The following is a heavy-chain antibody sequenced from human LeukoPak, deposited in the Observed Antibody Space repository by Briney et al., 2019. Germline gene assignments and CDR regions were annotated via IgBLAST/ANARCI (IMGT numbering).Heavy chain of an antibody. Sequence: PSQTLSLTCTVSGGSISSGDYYWSWIRQPPGKGLEWIGYIYYSGSTYYNPSLKSRVTISVDTSKNQFSLKLSSVTAADTAVYYCAIDNCSGGSCVADYWGQGTLVTVSS. CDR3: AIDNCSGGSCVADY. CDR1: GGSISSGDYY. V-gene: IGHV4-30-4*01. J-gene: IGHJ4*02. D-gene: IGHD2-15*01. CDR2: IYYSGST.